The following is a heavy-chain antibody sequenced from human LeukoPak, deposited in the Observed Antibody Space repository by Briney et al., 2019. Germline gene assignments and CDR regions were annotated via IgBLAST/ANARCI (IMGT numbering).Heavy chain of an antibody. CDR1: GFTFSNAW. V-gene: IGHV3-15*01. Sequence: PGGSLRLSCAASGFTFSNAWMSWVRQAPGKGLEWVGRIKSKTDGGTTDYAAPVKGRFTISRDDSKNTLYLQMNSLKTEDTAVYYCTTDRFFGYSGYDWGAFDYWGQGTLVTVSS. CDR2: IKSKTDGGTT. CDR3: TTDRFFGYSGYDWGAFDY. J-gene: IGHJ4*02. D-gene: IGHD5-12*01.